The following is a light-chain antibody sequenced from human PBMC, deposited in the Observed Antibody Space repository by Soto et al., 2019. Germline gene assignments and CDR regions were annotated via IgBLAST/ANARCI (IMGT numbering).Light chain of an antibody. V-gene: IGLV2-23*03. CDR2: EGT. CDR3: CSYAGGSSFYV. Sequence: QSALTQPASVSGSPGQSITISCTGTSSDVGSYNFVSWYQQHPGNAPKLMIYEGTKRPSGVSNRFSGSKSGTTASLTISGLQAEDEADYYCCSYAGGSSFYVFATGTQLTVL. J-gene: IGLJ1*01. CDR1: SSDVGSYNF.